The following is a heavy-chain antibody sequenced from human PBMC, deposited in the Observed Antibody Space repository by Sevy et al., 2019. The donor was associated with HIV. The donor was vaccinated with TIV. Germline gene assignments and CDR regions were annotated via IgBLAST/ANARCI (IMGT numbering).Heavy chain of an antibody. CDR1: GYTFTGYY. V-gene: IGHV1-2*02. Sequence: ASVKVSCKASGYTFTGYYMHWVRQAPGQGLEWMGWINPNSGGTNYAQKFQGRVTMTRDTSISTAYMELSRLRSDDTAVYYCARCGGFVHIWFDPWGQGTLVTVSS. CDR2: INPNSGGT. CDR3: ARCGGFVHIWFDP. J-gene: IGHJ5*02. D-gene: IGHD2-21*01.